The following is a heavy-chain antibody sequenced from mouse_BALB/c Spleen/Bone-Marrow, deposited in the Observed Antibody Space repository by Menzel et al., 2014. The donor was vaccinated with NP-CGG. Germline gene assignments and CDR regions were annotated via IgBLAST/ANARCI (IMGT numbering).Heavy chain of an antibody. V-gene: IGHV1-7*01. J-gene: IGHJ3*01. D-gene: IGHD4-1*01. Sequence: QVQLQQSGAELAKPGASVKMSCKVSDYTFTSYWIHWVKRRPGQGLEWIGYIDPRTANTEYSQKFKDKATLTADKSSSTAYMQLGSLTSEDSAVYYCARYWDAYWGQGTLVTVSA. CDR1: DYTFTSYW. CDR3: ARYWDAY. CDR2: IDPRTANT.